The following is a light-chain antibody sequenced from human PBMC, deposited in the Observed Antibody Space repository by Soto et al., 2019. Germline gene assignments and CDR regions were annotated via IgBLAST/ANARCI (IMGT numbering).Light chain of an antibody. CDR3: QQYNNWPHT. CDR2: GAS. Sequence: EIVMTQSPATLSVSPGERATLSCRASPSVNSNLAWYQQKRGQAPRLLLYGASTTATGISARFSGSGSETEFTLTIGSLQSEDFAIYYCQQYNNWPHTFGGGTKVEIK. J-gene: IGKJ4*01. CDR1: PSVNSN. V-gene: IGKV3-15*01.